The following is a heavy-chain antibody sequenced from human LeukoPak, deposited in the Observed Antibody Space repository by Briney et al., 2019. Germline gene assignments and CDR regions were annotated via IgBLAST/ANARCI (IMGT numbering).Heavy chain of an antibody. D-gene: IGHD5-12*01. CDR2: ISGSGSYI. CDR3: AREPGYSGYDWYYYYGMDV. CDR1: GFTFSGYS. J-gene: IGHJ6*02. Sequence: GGSLRLSCAASGFTFSGYSMNWVRQAPGKGLEWVSSISGSGSYIYYADSVKGRFTISRDNAKNSLYLQMNSLRAEDTAVYYCAREPGYSGYDWYYYYGMDVWGQGTTVTVSS. V-gene: IGHV3-21*01.